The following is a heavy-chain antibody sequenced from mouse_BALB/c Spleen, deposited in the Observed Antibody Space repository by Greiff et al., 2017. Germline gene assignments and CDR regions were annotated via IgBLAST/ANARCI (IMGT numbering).Heavy chain of an antibody. CDR3: ASMVCYFDV. J-gene: IGHJ1*01. V-gene: IGHV14-3*02. Sequence: EVQLQQSGAELVKPGASVKLSCTASGFNIKDTYMHWVKQRPEQGLEWIGRIDPANGNTKYDPKFQGKATITADTSSNTAYLQLSSLTSEDTAVYYCASMVCYFDVWGAGTTVTVSS. D-gene: IGHD2-1*01. CDR1: GFNIKDTY. CDR2: IDPANGNT.